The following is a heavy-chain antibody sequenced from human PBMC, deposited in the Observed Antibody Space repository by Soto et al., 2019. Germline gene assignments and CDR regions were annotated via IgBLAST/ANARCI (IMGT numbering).Heavy chain of an antibody. D-gene: IGHD2-15*01. CDR2: LGAADDP. CDR1: AFTLSSYD. CDR3: ARAYSGRLPRRADYYYAMDV. J-gene: IGHJ6*02. V-gene: IGHV3-13*05. Sequence: GGSLRLSCAASAFTLSSYDMHWVRQPNGKGLEWVSALGAADDPYYLGSVKGRFTISRENAKNSLYLQMNNLRAGDTAVYYCARAYSGRLPRRADYYYAMDVWGQGTTVTVSS.